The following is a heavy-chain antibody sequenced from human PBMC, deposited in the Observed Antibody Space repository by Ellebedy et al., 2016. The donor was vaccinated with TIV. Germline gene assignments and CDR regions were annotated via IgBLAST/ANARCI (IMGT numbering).Heavy chain of an antibody. J-gene: IGHJ4*02. CDR1: GGSISSSSYY. CDR2: IYYSGST. CDR3: ARLTIVVTADDSPFDF. V-gene: IGHV4-39*01. D-gene: IGHD2-21*02. Sequence: MPSETLSLTCIVSGGSISSSSYYWGWIRQPPGKGLEWIGSIYYSGSTYYNPSLKSRVTISVGTSKNQFSLKLSSVTAADTAVYYCARLTIVVTADDSPFDFWGQGTLLTVSS.